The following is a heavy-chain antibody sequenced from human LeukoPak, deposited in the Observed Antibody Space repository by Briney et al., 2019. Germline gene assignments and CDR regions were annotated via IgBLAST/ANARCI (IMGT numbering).Heavy chain of an antibody. V-gene: IGHV3-21*01. CDR1: GFTFSSYS. CDR3: APDVDTAMRY. D-gene: IGHD5-18*01. CDR2: ISSNSSYI. Sequence: GGSLRLSCAASGFTFSSYSMNWVRQPPGKGLEWVSSISSNSSYIYYADSVKGRFTISRDNAKNSLYLQMNSLRAEDTAVYYCAPDVDTAMRYWGQGTLVTVFS. J-gene: IGHJ4*02.